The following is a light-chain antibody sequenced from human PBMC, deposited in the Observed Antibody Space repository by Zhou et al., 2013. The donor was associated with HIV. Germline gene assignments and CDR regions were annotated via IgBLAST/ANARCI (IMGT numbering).Light chain of an antibody. CDR1: QSVSSTY. CDR3: QQFDGSPTWT. Sequence: EIVLTQSPGTLSLSPGERATLSCRASQSVSSTYLAWYQLKPGQAPRLLIYGASSRASGIPDRFSGSGSGADFTLTISRLEPEDFAVYYCQQFDGSPTWTFGPGTKVE. J-gene: IGKJ1*01. V-gene: IGKV3-20*01. CDR2: GAS.